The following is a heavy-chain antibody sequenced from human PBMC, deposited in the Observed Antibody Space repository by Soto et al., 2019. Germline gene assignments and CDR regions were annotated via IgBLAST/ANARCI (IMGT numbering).Heavy chain of an antibody. CDR3: AHRLATVTTFDY. CDR1: GFSLSTSGVG. D-gene: IGHD4-17*01. Sequence: QITLKESGPTLVKPSQTLTLTCTFSGFSLSTSGVGVGWIRQPPGKALEWLALIYWDDDKRYSPSLKSRLTITKDTSKNQVVLTMTNMDPVDTATYYCAHRLATVTTFDYWGQGTLVTVSS. CDR2: IYWDDDK. V-gene: IGHV2-5*02. J-gene: IGHJ4*02.